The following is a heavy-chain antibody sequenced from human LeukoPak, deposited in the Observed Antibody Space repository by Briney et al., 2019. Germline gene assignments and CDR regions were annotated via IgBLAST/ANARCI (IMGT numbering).Heavy chain of an antibody. CDR3: AGSQTGDGYNPPFDY. CDR2: INPNSDGT. J-gene: IGHJ4*02. V-gene: IGHV1-2*02. Sequence: ASVKVSCKASGYTFTGYYMHWVRQAPGQGLEWMGWINPNSDGTNYAQKFQGRVTMTRDTSISTAYMELSSLRSDDTAVFYCAGSQTGDGYNPPFDYWGQGTLVTVSS. D-gene: IGHD5-24*01. CDR1: GYTFTGYY.